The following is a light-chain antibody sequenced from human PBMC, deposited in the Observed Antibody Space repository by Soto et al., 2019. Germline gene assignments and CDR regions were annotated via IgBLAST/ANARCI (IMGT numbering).Light chain of an antibody. CDR2: DAS. CDR1: QDISNY. J-gene: IGKJ5*01. Sequence: DIPMTQSPSSLSASVGDRVTITCQASQDISNYLNWYQQKPGKAPKLLIYDASNLEAVVPSRFSGSGSGTDFTFAISSLQPEDMATYYCQQYYNLPITFGQGTRLEIK. CDR3: QQYYNLPIT. V-gene: IGKV1-33*01.